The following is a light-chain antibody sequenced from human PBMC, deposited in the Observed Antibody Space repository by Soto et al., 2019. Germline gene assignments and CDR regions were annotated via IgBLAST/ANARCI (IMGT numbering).Light chain of an antibody. V-gene: IGKV3-15*01. CDR2: GVS. CDR1: QNVHIN. CDR3: QQYETWPRT. J-gene: IGKJ2*01. Sequence: VMTQSPATLSVSPGDTATLSCRSSQNVHINLAWYQQKPGQAPTLLIYGVSARAPGVPARFSGTGSGTEFTLTIRNLQSDDFGVYYCQQYETWPRTFGQGTKVAIQ.